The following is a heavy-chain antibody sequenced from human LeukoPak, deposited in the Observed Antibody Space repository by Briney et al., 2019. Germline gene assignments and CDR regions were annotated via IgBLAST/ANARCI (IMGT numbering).Heavy chain of an antibody. J-gene: IGHJ4*02. V-gene: IGHV3-23*01. Sequence: GGSLRLSCVASGFTFDDYGISWVRQAPGKGLEWVSGISPGGGPTYYADSVKGRFTISRDDSKNTLYLQMKNLRAEDTAVYYCAKDGAWLRFDDWGQGILVTVSS. CDR3: AKDGAWLRFDD. CDR1: GFTFDDYG. CDR2: ISPGGGPT. D-gene: IGHD5-12*01.